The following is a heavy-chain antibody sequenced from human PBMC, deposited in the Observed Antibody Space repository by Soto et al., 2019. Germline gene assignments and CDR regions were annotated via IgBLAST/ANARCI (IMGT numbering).Heavy chain of an antibody. Sequence: SETLSLTCAVSGYSISSGYYWGWIRQPPGKGLEWIGSIYQSGSTYYNPSLKSRVTISVDKSKNQFSLKLSSVTAADTAVYYCASDLYCSSASCPRHAFDIWGQGTMVTVSS. CDR3: ASDLYCSSASCPRHAFDI. CDR2: IYQSGST. V-gene: IGHV4-38-2*01. J-gene: IGHJ3*02. D-gene: IGHD2-2*01. CDR1: GYSISSGYY.